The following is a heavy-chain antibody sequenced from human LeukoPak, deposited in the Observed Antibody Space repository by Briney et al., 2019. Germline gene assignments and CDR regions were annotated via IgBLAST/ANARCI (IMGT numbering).Heavy chain of an antibody. D-gene: IGHD2-8*02. Sequence: GGSLRLSCAASGFTFSSYAMSWVRQAPGKGLEWISTISGSGGGTYYADSVRGRFTISRDNSKNTLSLQMNSLRAEDTAVYHCAKGLVGTEYFQHWGQGTLVTVSS. J-gene: IGHJ1*01. CDR1: GFTFSSYA. V-gene: IGHV3-23*01. CDR2: ISGSGGGT. CDR3: AKGLVGTEYFQH.